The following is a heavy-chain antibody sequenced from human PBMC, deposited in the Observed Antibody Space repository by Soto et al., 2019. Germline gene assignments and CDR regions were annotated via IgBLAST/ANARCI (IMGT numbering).Heavy chain of an antibody. CDR3: ARGWWELPSRSWYFDL. J-gene: IGHJ2*01. CDR2: IIPSFGTA. CDR1: GGTFSSYA. Sequence: QVQLVQSGAEVKKPGSSVTVSCKASGGTFSSYAISWVRQATGQGLELMGGIIPSFGTANYAQKFQGRVTSTADESTSTAYMELSSLRSAATSGYYCARGWWELPSRSWYFDLWGRGTLVTVSS. D-gene: IGHD1-26*01. V-gene: IGHV1-69*01.